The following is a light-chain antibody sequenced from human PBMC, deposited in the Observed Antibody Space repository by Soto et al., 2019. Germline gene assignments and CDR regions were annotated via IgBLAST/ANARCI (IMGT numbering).Light chain of an antibody. J-gene: IGLJ1*01. Sequence: QSVLTQPPSASGSPGQPVTISCTGTSSDVGGSNYVSWYQQHPDKAPKLMIYEVSKRPSGVPDRFSGSKSGNTASLTVSGLQAEDEADYYCSSYAGSTPYVFGTGTKVTVL. CDR1: SSDVGGSNY. CDR3: SSYAGSTPYV. CDR2: EVS. V-gene: IGLV2-8*01.